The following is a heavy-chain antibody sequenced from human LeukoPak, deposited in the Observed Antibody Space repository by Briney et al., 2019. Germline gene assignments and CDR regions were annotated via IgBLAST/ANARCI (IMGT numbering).Heavy chain of an antibody. V-gene: IGHV3-64*02. CDR3: ARVSLQWLESYYFDY. D-gene: IGHD6-19*01. Sequence: GGSLRLSCAVSGFTSSGYTIHWFRQAPGKGLEYVSAVSGNGRDTYYADSVKGRFTVSRDNYKNTVYLEMGSLRVDDMAVYYCARVSLQWLESYYFDYWGQGTLVTVSS. J-gene: IGHJ4*02. CDR1: GFTSSGYT. CDR2: VSGNGRDT.